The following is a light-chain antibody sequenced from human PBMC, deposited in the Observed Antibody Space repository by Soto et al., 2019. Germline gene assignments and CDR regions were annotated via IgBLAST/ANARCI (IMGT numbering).Light chain of an antibody. J-gene: IGLJ3*02. CDR2: GNR. CDR3: QAYDYSLTAFV. V-gene: IGLV1-40*01. CDR1: XXNLGAGYD. Sequence: QSVLTQPPSVSGAPGQRVTISCXXXXXNLGAGYDVHWYQQLPGAAPKLVIFGNRNRPSGVPERFSGSKSGTSASLAITGLQAEDEADYYCQAYDYSLTAFVFGGGTKVTVL.